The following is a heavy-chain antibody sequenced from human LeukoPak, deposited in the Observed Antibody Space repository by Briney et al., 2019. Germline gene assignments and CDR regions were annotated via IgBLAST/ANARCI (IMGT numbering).Heavy chain of an antibody. D-gene: IGHD2-15*01. J-gene: IGHJ4*02. CDR3: AREGYCSGGSCYSVSQYGY. CDR2: INPNSGGT. V-gene: IGHV1-2*02. Sequence: GASVKVSCKASGYTFTGYYMHWVRQAPGQGLEWMGWINPNSGGTNYAQKFQGRVTMTRDTSISTDYMELSRLRSADTAVYYCAREGYCSGGSCYSVSQYGYWGQGTLVTVSS. CDR1: GYTFTGYY.